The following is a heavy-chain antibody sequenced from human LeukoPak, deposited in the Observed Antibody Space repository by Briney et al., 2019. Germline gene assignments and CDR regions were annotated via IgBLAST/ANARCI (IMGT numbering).Heavy chain of an antibody. V-gene: IGHV3-48*03. J-gene: IGHJ4*01. CDR1: RFTFSSYE. Sequence: GGSLRLSCAASRFTFSSYEMSWVRQPPGKGLEWGSYISNSGLTIYNPYSVKGRFTISRENTKNPLYMQMTSLRADDTLFYNSATVETGTPFLDYW. CDR2: ISNSGLTI. CDR3: ATVETGTPFLDY. D-gene: IGHD1-7*01.